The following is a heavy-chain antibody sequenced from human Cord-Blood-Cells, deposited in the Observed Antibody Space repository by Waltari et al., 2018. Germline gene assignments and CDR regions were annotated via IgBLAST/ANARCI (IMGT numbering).Heavy chain of an antibody. Sequence: QVQLVQSGAEVKKPGSSVKVSCKASGGTFSSYAISWVRQAPGQGLGWMGALIPIFGTANYAQKSQGRVTITADESTSTAYMELSSLRSEDTAVYYCARAQESLRIAARQGGLTSWYFDLWGRGTLVTVSS. D-gene: IGHD6-6*01. CDR2: LIPIFGTA. V-gene: IGHV1-69*01. CDR3: ARAQESLRIAARQGGLTSWYFDL. CDR1: GGTFSSYA. J-gene: IGHJ2*01.